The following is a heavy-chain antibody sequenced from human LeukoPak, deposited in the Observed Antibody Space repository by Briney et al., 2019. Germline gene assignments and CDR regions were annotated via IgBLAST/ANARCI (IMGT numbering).Heavy chain of an antibody. CDR3: ARRSGFGELSRFDY. Sequence: SETLSLTCTVSGGSISSYYWSWIRQPPGKGLEWIGSIYYSGSTYYNPSLKSRVTISVDTSKNQFSLKLSSVTAADTAVYYCARRSGFGELSRFDYWGQGTLVTVSS. CDR2: IYYSGST. J-gene: IGHJ4*02. V-gene: IGHV4-59*05. D-gene: IGHD3-10*01. CDR1: GGSISSYY.